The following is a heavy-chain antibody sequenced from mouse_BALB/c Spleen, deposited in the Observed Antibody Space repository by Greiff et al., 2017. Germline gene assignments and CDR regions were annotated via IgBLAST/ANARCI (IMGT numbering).Heavy chain of an antibody. CDR2: INPYNDGT. CDR1: GYTFTSYV. D-gene: IGHD1-2*01. V-gene: IGHV1-14*01. J-gene: IGHJ1*01. Sequence: EVQLQESGPELVKPGASVKMSCKASGYTFTSYVMHWVKQKPGQGLEWIGYINPYNDGTKYNEKFKGKATLTSDKSSSTAYMELSSLTSEDSAVYYCARGLRPHWYFDVWGAGTTVTVSS. CDR3: ARGLRPHWYFDV.